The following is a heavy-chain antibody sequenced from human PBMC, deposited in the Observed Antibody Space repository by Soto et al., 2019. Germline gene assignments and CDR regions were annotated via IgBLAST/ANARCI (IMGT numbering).Heavy chain of an antibody. V-gene: IGHV3-30*18. CDR3: AKDRLGYTALPTGFES. CDR2: ISYEGRNK. Sequence: GESLKISCAASGFTFSSYNMYWVRQAPGERLEWVAYISYEGRNKFYGDSVKGRFTISRDNSRSMVYLQMNSLRDEDTALYYCAKDRLGYTALPTGFESWGQGSQVTVSS. CDR1: GFTFSSYN. D-gene: IGHD4-17*01. J-gene: IGHJ4*02.